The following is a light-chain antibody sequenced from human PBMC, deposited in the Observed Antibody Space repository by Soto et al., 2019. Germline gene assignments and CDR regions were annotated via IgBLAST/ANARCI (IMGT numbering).Light chain of an antibody. V-gene: IGLV1-51*01. J-gene: IGLJ3*02. CDR2: DNN. CDR1: SSNIGNNY. CDR3: ATWDSSLRAGV. Sequence: QSVLTQPPSVSAAPGQKVTISCSGSSSNIGNNYVSWYQHLPGTAPKLLICDNNSRPSGIPDRFAGSKSGTAATLGITVLQTGDEADYYCATWDSSLRAGVFGGGTKLTVL.